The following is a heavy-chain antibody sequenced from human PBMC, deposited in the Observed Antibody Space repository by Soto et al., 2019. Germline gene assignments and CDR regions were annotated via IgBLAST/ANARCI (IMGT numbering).Heavy chain of an antibody. V-gene: IGHV3-48*04. Sequence: EVQLVASGGGLIQPGGSLRLSCAASGFTLSSYSMNWVRQAPGKGLEWVSYISPGGVITYANSVKGRFTISRDNAKNSLDLQMNSLRAEDAALYYCARVRAGSYMDVWGKGTTVTVSS. J-gene: IGHJ6*03. CDR3: ARVRAGSYMDV. CDR1: GFTLSSYS. D-gene: IGHD5-12*01. CDR2: ISPGGVI.